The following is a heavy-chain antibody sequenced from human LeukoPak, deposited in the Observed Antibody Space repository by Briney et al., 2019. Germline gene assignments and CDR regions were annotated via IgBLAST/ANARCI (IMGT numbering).Heavy chain of an antibody. CDR3: ARHGGSYSFDS. CDR1: GGSISTYY. D-gene: IGHD1-26*01. CDR2: FYNSGST. V-gene: IGHV4-59*08. J-gene: IGHJ4*02. Sequence: SETLSLTCTVSGGSISTYYWSWIRQPPGKGLEWIGYFYNSGSTNYNPSLKSRVTISVDTSRNKFSLKLTSVTAADTAVYYCARHGGSYSFDSWGQGTLVTVSS.